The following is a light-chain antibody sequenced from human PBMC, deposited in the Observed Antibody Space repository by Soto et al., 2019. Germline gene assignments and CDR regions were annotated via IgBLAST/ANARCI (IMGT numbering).Light chain of an antibody. J-gene: IGKJ5*01. CDR3: QQRSNWPVT. Sequence: EIVLTQSPATLSSSPGERATLSCRASQSVSSSLAWYQQKPGQAPRLIIYGASNRAGGIPARFSGSGSGTDFTLTISSLEPEDFAVYYCQQRSNWPVTFGQGTRLEMK. CDR1: QSVSSS. CDR2: GAS. V-gene: IGKV3-11*01.